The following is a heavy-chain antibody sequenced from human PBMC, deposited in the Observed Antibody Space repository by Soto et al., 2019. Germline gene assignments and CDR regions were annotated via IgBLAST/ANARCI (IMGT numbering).Heavy chain of an antibody. CDR3: ARGSYTGYDWDY. J-gene: IGHJ4*02. CDR2: IYTGGST. V-gene: IGHV3-53*01. D-gene: IGHD5-12*01. Sequence: GGSLRLSCAASGFTVSNYYMGWVRQAPGKGLEWVSVIYTGGSTYYTDSVKGRFTISRDISRNTLNLQMDSLRAEDTAVYYCARGSYTGYDWDYWGQGTLVTVSS. CDR1: GFTVSNYY.